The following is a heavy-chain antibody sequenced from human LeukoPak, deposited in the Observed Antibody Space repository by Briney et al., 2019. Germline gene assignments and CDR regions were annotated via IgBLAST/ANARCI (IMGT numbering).Heavy chain of an antibody. D-gene: IGHD4-17*01. J-gene: IGHJ4*02. V-gene: IGHV1-18*01. CDR1: GYTFTSYG. CDR3: ARENGAHDYGDYGVTEIDY. Sequence: ASVKVSCKASGYTFTSYGLSWVRQAPGQGLEWMGWISGYSGNTNYAQKLQGRVTMATDTSTSTAYMELRSLRPDDTAVYYCARENGAHDYGDYGVTEIDYWGQGTLVTVSS. CDR2: ISGYSGNT.